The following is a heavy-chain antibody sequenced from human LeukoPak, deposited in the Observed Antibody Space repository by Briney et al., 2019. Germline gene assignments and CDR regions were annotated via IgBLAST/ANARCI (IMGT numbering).Heavy chain of an antibody. D-gene: IGHD6-25*01. J-gene: IGHJ4*02. CDR3: ANPTTRAADY. CDR1: GFTFSSYR. Sequence: GGSLRLSCAASGFTFSSYRMHCGRQAPGKGLERVAFIRDDGSNKYYADSVKGRFTISRDNSKNTLYLQMNSLRAEDTAVYYCANPTTRAADYWGQGTLVTVSS. CDR2: IRDDGSNK. V-gene: IGHV3-30*02.